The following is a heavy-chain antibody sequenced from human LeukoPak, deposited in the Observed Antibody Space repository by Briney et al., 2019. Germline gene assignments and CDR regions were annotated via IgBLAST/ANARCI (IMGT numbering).Heavy chain of an antibody. CDR1: GFTFSSYA. CDR3: ARMDYSDQFFQH. J-gene: IGHJ1*01. Sequence: PGGSLRLSCAASGFTFSSYAMHWIRQAPGKGLEYVSAISKNGDSTFHAISVEGRFTISRDNSKNTLYLQMGSLRPEDMAVYYCARMDYSDQFFQHWGQGFLVTVSS. D-gene: IGHD4-17*01. CDR2: ISKNGDST. V-gene: IGHV3-64*01.